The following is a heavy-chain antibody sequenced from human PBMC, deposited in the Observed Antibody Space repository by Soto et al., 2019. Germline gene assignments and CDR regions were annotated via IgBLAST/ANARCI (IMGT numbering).Heavy chain of an antibody. CDR2: INHSGST. Sequence: QVQLQQWGAGLLKPSETLSLTCAVYGGSFSGYYWSWIRQPPGKGLEWIGEINHSGSTNYNPSLKSRVTISVDTSKNQFSLKLSSVTAADTDVYYCASGGGGFTMMGYWGQETLVTVSS. V-gene: IGHV4-34*01. CDR3: ASGGGGFTMMGY. D-gene: IGHD3-22*01. J-gene: IGHJ4*02. CDR1: GGSFSGYY.